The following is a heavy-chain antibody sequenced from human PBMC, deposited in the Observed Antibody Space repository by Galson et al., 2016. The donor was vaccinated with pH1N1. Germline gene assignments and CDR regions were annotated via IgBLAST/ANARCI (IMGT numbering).Heavy chain of an antibody. D-gene: IGHD6-6*01. CDR2: MSYVGNNK. CDR3: AKLASYSTSSVASYFDS. Sequence: PRLSCAASGFTFSDYAMHWVRQAPGKGLEWVAIMSYVGNNKYYADSVKGRFTISRDNSKNTLYLQMNSLRAEDTAVYYCAKLASYSTSSVASYFDSWGQGTLVTVSS. CDR1: GFTFSDYA. J-gene: IGHJ4*02. V-gene: IGHV3-30*18.